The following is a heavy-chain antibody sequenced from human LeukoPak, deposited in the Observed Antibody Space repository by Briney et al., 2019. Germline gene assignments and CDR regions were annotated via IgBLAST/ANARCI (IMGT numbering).Heavy chain of an antibody. CDR3: VRTNPWDLTYYFDY. V-gene: IGHV4-59*01. D-gene: IGHD1-14*01. Sequence: SETLSLTCTVSGGSISSYYWSWVRQPPGKRLEWIGYIFHSGSTNYNPSLESRVTISVDTSKNQFSLRLTSVTAADTAVYYCVRTNPWDLTYYFDYWGQGTLVTVSS. J-gene: IGHJ4*02. CDR2: IFHSGST. CDR1: GGSISSYY.